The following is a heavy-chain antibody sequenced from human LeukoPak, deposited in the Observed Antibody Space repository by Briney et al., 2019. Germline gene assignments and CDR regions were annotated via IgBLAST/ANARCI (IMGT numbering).Heavy chain of an antibody. CDR3: ARGANPQSYDYWSGPEFQY. J-gene: IGHJ1*01. D-gene: IGHD3-3*01. V-gene: IGHV3-30-3*01. CDR1: GFTFSNFA. Sequence: PGGSLRLSCAASGFTFSNFAMHWVRHAPGKGLEWVAVISYNGNYKYYADSVKGRFTISRDSSKNTLYVQMNNLRAEDTAVYFCARGANPQSYDYWSGPEFQYWGQGTQVTVSS. CDR2: ISYNGNYK.